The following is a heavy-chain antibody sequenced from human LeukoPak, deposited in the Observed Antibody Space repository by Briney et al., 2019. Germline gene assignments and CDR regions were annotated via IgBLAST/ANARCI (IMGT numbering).Heavy chain of an antibody. CDR2: IYSGGST. CDR3: ARGGSGRYWGGFDS. D-gene: IGHD1-26*01. CDR1: GFIVSSNY. Sequence: GGSLRLSCAASGFIVSSNYMSCVRQAPGKGLEWVSVIYSGGSTYYADSVKGRFTISRDHSKNTLYLQMNSLRAEDTAVYYCARGGSGRYWGGFDSWGQGTLVTVSS. V-gene: IGHV3-53*01. J-gene: IGHJ4*02.